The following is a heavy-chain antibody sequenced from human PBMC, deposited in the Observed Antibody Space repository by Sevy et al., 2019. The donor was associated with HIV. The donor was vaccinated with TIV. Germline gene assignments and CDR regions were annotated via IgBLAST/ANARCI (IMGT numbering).Heavy chain of an antibody. J-gene: IGHJ3*02. Sequence: GESLKISCKGSGYSFTSYWIGSVRQMPEKGLEWMGIIYPGDSDTRYSPSFQGQVTISADKSISTAYLRWSSLKASDTAMYYCARHRRYCSSTSCYSASAANAFDIWGQGTMVTVSS. V-gene: IGHV5-51*01. CDR1: GYSFTSYW. CDR2: IYPGDSDT. D-gene: IGHD2-2*02. CDR3: ARHRRYCSSTSCYSASAANAFDI.